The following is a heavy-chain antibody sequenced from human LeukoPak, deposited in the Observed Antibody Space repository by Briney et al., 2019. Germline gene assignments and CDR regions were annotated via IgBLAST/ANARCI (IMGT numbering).Heavy chain of an antibody. V-gene: IGHV3-23*01. J-gene: IGHJ4*02. D-gene: IGHD1-7*01. Sequence: GGSLRLSCAASGFTFSSYWMSWVRQAPGKGLEWVSVISGSGGSTYYADSVKGRFTISRDNSKNTLYLRMNSLRAEDTAVYYCAKGELSSDAFYFDYWGQGALVTVSS. CDR2: ISGSGGST. CDR3: AKGELSSDAFYFDY. CDR1: GFTFSSYW.